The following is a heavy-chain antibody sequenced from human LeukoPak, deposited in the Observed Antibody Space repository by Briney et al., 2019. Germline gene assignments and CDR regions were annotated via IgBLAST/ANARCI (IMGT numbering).Heavy chain of an antibody. CDR3: AKDLGVRGVIGY. V-gene: IGHV3-23*01. D-gene: IGHD3-10*01. CDR2: ISGSGGST. J-gene: IGHJ4*02. CDR1: GFTFSSYA. Sequence: PGGSLRLSCAASGFTFSSYAMSWVRQAPGKGLEWVSAISGSGGSTYCADSVKGRFTISRDNSKNTLYLQMNSLRAEDTAVYYCAKDLGVRGVIGYWGQGTLVTVSS.